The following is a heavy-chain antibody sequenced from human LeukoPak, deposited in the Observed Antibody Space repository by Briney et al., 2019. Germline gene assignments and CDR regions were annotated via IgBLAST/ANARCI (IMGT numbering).Heavy chain of an antibody. CDR3: ARVDYYDSSGYPNYDY. Sequence: SEPLSLPCTLCVGSISSYYWRWIRKPPGKGRVGIGYIYYSGSTNYNPSLKSRVTISVDTSKNQFSLKLSNVTAAGTAVIYWARVDYYDSSGYPNYDYWGQGDLVTAS. J-gene: IGHJ4*02. V-gene: IGHV4-59*01. CDR1: VGSISSYY. CDR2: IYYSGST. D-gene: IGHD3-22*01.